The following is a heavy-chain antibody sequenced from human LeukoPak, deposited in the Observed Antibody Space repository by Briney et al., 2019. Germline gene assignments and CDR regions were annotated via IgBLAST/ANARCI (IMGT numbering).Heavy chain of an antibody. CDR3: HTASSDAWDIGYDY. J-gene: IGHJ4*02. Sequence: GGSLRLSCAASGFTFSSYGMSWVRQAPGKGLEWVSAISGSGGSTYYADSVKGRFTISRDNSKNTLYLQMNSLRAEDTAVYYCHTASSDAWDIGYDYWGQGTLVTVSS. V-gene: IGHV3-23*01. CDR2: ISGSGGST. D-gene: IGHD3-22*01. CDR1: GFTFSSYG.